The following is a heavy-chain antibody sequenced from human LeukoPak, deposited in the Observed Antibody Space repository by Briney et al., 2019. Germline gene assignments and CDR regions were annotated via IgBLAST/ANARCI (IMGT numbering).Heavy chain of an antibody. J-gene: IGHJ4*02. CDR3: ARTSDFWSGLFHFDH. CDR2: IHDIGST. D-gene: IGHD3-3*01. Sequence: PSETLSLTCAVSGASISSYYWSWIRQPPGEGPEWIGYIHDIGSTNYNPSLKSRVTMSVDKPNNQFSLNLTSVTPADTAVYYCARTSDFWSGLFHFDHWGQGTLVTVSS. CDR1: GASISSYY. V-gene: IGHV4-59*01.